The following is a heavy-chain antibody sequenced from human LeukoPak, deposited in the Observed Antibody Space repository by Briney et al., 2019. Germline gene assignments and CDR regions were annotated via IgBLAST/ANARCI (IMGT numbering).Heavy chain of an antibody. V-gene: IGHV3-23*01. D-gene: IGHD4-17*01. CDR3: AKVKFGGDGAFDI. J-gene: IGHJ3*02. CDR2: ISGSGVST. Sequence: PGGSLRLSCAASEFTFSSYAMTWVRQAPGKGLEWVSAISGSGVSTYYADSVKGRFTISRDNSKNTLYLQMNSLRAEDTAVYYCAKVKFGGDGAFDIWGQGTMVTVSS. CDR1: EFTFSSYA.